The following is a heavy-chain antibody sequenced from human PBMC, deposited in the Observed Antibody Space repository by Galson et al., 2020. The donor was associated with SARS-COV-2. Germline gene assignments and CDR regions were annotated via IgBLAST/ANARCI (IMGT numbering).Heavy chain of an antibody. CDR1: GASITSDNY. CDR2: IYYSGGT. V-gene: IGHV4-30-4*01. J-gene: IGHJ4*02. Sequence: SETLSLTCTVSGASITSDNYWSWIRQPPGKGLEWLGYIYYSGGTFDNRSLKSRLIISIDTSKNQFSLRLTSVTAADTAVYYCARVANSFGSSAYSPHLDYWGRGTLVTVSS. D-gene: IGHD3-16*01. CDR3: ARVANSFGSSAYSPHLDY.